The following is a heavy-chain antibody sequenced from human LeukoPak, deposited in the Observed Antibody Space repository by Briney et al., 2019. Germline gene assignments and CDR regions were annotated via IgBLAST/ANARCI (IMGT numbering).Heavy chain of an antibody. CDR2: IDWDDDK. V-gene: IGHV2-70*11. CDR1: GGSISSYY. J-gene: IGHJ4*02. D-gene: IGHD3-10*01. CDR3: ARTTIIRGVPMPADY. Sequence: TLSLTCTVSGGSISSYYWSWIRQPPGKALEWLARIDWDDDKYYSTSLKTRLTISKDTSKNQVVLTMTNMDPVDTATYYCARTTIIRGVPMPADYWGQGTLVTVSS.